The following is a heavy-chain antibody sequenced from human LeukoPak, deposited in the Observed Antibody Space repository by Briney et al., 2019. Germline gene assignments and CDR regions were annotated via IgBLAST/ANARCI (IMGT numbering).Heavy chain of an antibody. CDR2: IYPGDSDT. CDR3: ARRSAYSSSRGDFDY. J-gene: IGHJ4*02. Sequence: GESLKISCEGSGYSFTSYWIGWVRQMPGKGLEWMGIIYPGDSDTRYSPSFQGQVTISADKSISTAYLQWSSLKASDTAMYYCARRSAYSSSRGDFDYWGQGTLVTVSS. CDR1: GYSFTSYW. D-gene: IGHD6-13*01. V-gene: IGHV5-51*01.